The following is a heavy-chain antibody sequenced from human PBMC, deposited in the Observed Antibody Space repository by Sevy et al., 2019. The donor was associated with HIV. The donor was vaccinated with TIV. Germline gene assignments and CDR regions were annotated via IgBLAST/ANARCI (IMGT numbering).Heavy chain of an antibody. CDR2: AYYTGGA. D-gene: IGHD7-27*01. Sequence: SETLSLTCTVSGGSLDVFGWTWVRQPPGKGLEWIGYAYYTGGANYNPSLKSRLTIAVGTSARQFSLHLNSVTAADTAIYYCARDNWGSSDYWGQGILVTVSS. J-gene: IGHJ4*02. V-gene: IGHV4-59*01. CDR3: ARDNWGSSDY. CDR1: GGSLDVFG.